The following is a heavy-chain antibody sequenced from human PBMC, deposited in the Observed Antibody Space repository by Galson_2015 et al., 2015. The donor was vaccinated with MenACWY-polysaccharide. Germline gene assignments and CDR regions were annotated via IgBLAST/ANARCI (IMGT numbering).Heavy chain of an antibody. J-gene: IGHJ4*02. CDR1: GFTSSNYW. CDR2: IKQDGSET. V-gene: IGHV3-7*01. CDR3: ARTLFRVTQTPHFDQ. D-gene: IGHD4-23*01. Sequence: SLRLSCAASGFTSSNYWMTWVRQAPGKGLEWVANIKQDGSETYYVDSVKGRFTISRDNAKNSLYLQMNSLRDEDTAVYYCARTLFRVTQTPHFDQWGQGTLVTVSS.